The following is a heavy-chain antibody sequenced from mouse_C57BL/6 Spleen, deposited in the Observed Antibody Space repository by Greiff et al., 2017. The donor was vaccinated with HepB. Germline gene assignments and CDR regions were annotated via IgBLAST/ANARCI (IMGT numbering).Heavy chain of an antibody. CDR3: ARAGDYADWYFDV. Sequence: EVQLQESGPGLVKPSQSLSLTCSVTGYSITSGYYWNWIRQFPGNKLEWMGYISYDGSNNYNPSLKNRISLTRDTSKNQFFLKLNSVTTEDTATYYCARAGDYADWYFDVWGTGTTVTVSS. J-gene: IGHJ1*03. CDR1: GYSITSGYY. CDR2: ISYDGSN. D-gene: IGHD2-4*01. V-gene: IGHV3-6*01.